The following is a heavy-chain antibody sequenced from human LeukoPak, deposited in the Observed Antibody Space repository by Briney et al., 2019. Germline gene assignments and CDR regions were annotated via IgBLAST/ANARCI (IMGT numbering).Heavy chain of an antibody. CDR2: IRYDGSNK. V-gene: IGHV3-30*02. CDR1: GFTFSSYC. D-gene: IGHD4-17*01. CDR3: AENHDYGDYPQN. Sequence: GGSLRLSCATSGFTFSSYCMHWVRQAPAKGLEWVAFIRYDGSNKYYADSVKGRFTISRDNSKNTLYLQMNSLRAEDTAVYYCAENHDYGDYPQNWGQGTLVTVSS. J-gene: IGHJ4*02.